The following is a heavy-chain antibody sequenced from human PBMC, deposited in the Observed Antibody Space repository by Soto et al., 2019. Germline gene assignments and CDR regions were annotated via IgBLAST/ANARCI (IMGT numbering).Heavy chain of an antibody. Sequence: EVQLLESGGGLVQPGGSLRLSCAASGFTFSSYAMSWVRQAPGKGLEWVSAISGSGSSTYYADSVKGRFTISRDNSKNTLYLQMNSLRAEDTAVYYCAKKSRLHDNYYYYYYMDVWGKGTTVTVSS. J-gene: IGHJ6*03. V-gene: IGHV3-23*01. CDR2: ISGSGSST. CDR3: AKKSRLHDNYYYYYYMDV. CDR1: GFTFSSYA. D-gene: IGHD4-4*01.